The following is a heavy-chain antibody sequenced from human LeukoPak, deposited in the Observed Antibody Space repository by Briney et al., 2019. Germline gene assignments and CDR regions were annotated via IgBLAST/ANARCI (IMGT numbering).Heavy chain of an antibody. CDR1: GFTFSSYS. Sequence: GGSLRLSCAASGFTFSSYSMNWVRQAPGKGLEWVSYISSASITIYYADSVKGRFTIYRDNAKNSLYLQMNSLRAEDTAMYYCARDGWFGDYNWFDPWGQGTLVTVSS. CDR2: ISSASITI. V-gene: IGHV3-48*01. J-gene: IGHJ5*02. CDR3: ARDGWFGDYNWFDP. D-gene: IGHD3-10*01.